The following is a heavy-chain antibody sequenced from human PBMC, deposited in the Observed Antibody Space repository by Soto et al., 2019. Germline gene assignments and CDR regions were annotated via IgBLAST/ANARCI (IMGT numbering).Heavy chain of an antibody. CDR1: GYTFTSYY. CDR3: ARDSVKVWSGYPIYYYGMDV. V-gene: IGHV1-46*01. Sequence: ASVKVSCKASGYTFTSYYMHWVRQAPGQGLEWMGIINPSGGSTSYAQKFQGRVNMTRDTSTSTVYMELSSLRSEDTAVYYCARDSVKVWSGYPIYYYGMDVWGQGTTVTVSS. CDR2: INPSGGST. D-gene: IGHD3-3*01. J-gene: IGHJ6*02.